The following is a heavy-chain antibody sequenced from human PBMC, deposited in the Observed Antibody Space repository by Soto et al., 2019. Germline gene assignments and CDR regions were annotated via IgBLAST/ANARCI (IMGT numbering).Heavy chain of an antibody. J-gene: IGHJ6*02. CDR2: ISSSGSTI. V-gene: IGHV3-48*03. D-gene: IGHD6-19*01. CDR3: ARSPNGGWYPSAYYYYGMDV. CDR1: GFTFSSYE. Sequence: PGGSLRLSCAASGFTFSSYEMNWVRQAPGKGLEWVSYISSSGSTIYYADSVKGRFTISRDNAKNSLYLQMNSLRAEDTAVYYCARSPNGGWYPSAYYYYGMDVWGQGTTVTVSS.